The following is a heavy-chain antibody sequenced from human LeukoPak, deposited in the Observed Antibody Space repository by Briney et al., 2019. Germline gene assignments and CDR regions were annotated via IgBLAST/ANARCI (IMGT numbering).Heavy chain of an antibody. D-gene: IGHD2-2*01. V-gene: IGHV3-23*01. CDR3: AKGRVPAASPPPDDY. Sequence: PGGSLRLSCAASGFTLSSYAMSWVRQAPGKGLEWVSAISGSGGSTYYADSVKGRFTISRDNSRNTLYLQMNSLRAEDTAVYYCAKGRVPAASPPPDDYWGQGTLVTVSS. CDR2: ISGSGGST. J-gene: IGHJ4*02. CDR1: GFTLSSYA.